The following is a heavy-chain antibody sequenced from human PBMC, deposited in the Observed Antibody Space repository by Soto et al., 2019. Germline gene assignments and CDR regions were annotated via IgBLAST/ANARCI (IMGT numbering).Heavy chain of an antibody. D-gene: IGHD3-3*02. Sequence: QVQLVQSGAEVKKPGSSVKVSCKSSRGTFRTSAISWVRQAPGQELEWMGGIMPVFPTPDYAQKFQGRVTITADESTGTAYMELSSLRSEDTAVCYCARDKDRQQLGGNYYYIMDVWGQGTTVTVSS. CDR3: ARDKDRQQLGGNYYYIMDV. CDR2: IMPVFPTP. V-gene: IGHV1-69*12. CDR1: RGTFRTSA. J-gene: IGHJ6*01.